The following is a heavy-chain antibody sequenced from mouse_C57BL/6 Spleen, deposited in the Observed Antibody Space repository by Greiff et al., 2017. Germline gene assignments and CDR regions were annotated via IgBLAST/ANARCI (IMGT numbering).Heavy chain of an antibody. D-gene: IGHD3-1*01. Sequence: QVQLQQSGPELVKPGASVKISCKAFGYSFTSYYIHWVKQRPGQGLEWIGWIYPGSGNTKYNEKFKGKATLTADTSSSTAYMQLSSLTSEDSAVYYCARGARAMDYWGQGTSVTVSS. CDR2: IYPGSGNT. CDR3: ARGARAMDY. J-gene: IGHJ4*01. V-gene: IGHV1-66*01. CDR1: GYSFTSYY.